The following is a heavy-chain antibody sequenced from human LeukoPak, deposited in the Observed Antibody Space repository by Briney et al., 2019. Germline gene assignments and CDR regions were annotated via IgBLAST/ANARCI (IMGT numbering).Heavy chain of an antibody. CDR1: GFTFSSYS. CDR3: AKRVAAFGSGACCLDY. D-gene: IGHD3-10*01. CDR2: IRHDGSNK. J-gene: IGHJ4*02. Sequence: PGGSLRLSCAASGFTFSSYSMNWVRQAPGKGLEWVAFIRHDGSNKYYADTVKGRFIISRDNSKNTLGLEMNSLRTEDTAVYYCAKRVAAFGSGACCLDYWGQGTLVTVSS. V-gene: IGHV3-30*02.